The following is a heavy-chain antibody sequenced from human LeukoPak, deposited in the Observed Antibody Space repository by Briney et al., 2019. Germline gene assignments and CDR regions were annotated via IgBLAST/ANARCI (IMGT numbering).Heavy chain of an antibody. CDR3: ARSGYSYGPVPYYYYYYMDV. Sequence: GESLKISCKGSGYSFTSYWIGWVRQMPGKGLEWMGIIYPGDSDTRYSPSFQGQVTISADKSISTAYLQWSSLKASDIAMYYCARSGYSYGPVPYYYYYYMDVWGKGTTVTISS. CDR2: IYPGDSDT. CDR1: GYSFTSYW. V-gene: IGHV5-51*01. J-gene: IGHJ6*03. D-gene: IGHD5-18*01.